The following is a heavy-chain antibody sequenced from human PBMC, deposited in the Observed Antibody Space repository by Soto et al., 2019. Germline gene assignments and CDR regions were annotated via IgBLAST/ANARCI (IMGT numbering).Heavy chain of an antibody. CDR3: ARINNSGGYDFWSGYLGYYYYGMDV. CDR1: GFSLSNARMG. Sequence: GSGPTLVNPTETLTLTCTVSGFSLSNARMGVSWIRQPPGKALEWLAHIFSNDEKSYSTSLKSRLTISKDTSKSQVVLTMTNMDPVDTATYYCARINNSGGYDFWSGYLGYYYYGMDVWGQETTVTVAS. J-gene: IGHJ6*02. V-gene: IGHV2-26*01. D-gene: IGHD3-3*01. CDR2: IFSNDEK.